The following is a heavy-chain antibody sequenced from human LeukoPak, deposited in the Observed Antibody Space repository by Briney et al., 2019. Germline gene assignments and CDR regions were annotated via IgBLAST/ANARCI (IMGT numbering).Heavy chain of an antibody. CDR2: IYPGDSDT. CDR1: GYIFTSYW. J-gene: IGHJ5*02. V-gene: IGHV5-51*01. CDR3: ARHTRVHYYGSGSPENNWFDP. D-gene: IGHD3-10*01. Sequence: GESLKISCKGSGYIFTSYWIGWVRQMPGKGLEWMGIIYPGDSDTRYSPSFQGQVTISADKSISTAYLQWSSLKASDTAMYYCARHTRVHYYGSGSPENNWFDPWGQGTLVTVSS.